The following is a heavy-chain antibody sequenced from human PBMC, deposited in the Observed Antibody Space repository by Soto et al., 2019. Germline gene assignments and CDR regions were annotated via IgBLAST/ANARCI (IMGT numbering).Heavy chain of an antibody. J-gene: IGHJ6*02. CDR2: ISGSGGST. CDR3: AKGRTYYYDSSGSPANGYYYGMDV. V-gene: IGHV3-23*01. D-gene: IGHD3-22*01. Sequence: GSLRLSCAASGFTFSSYAMSWVRQAPGKGLEWVSAISGSGGSTYYADSVKGRFTISRDNSKNTLYLQMNSLRAEDTAVYYCAKGRTYYYDSSGSPANGYYYGMDVGGQGTTVTVSS. CDR1: GFTFSSYA.